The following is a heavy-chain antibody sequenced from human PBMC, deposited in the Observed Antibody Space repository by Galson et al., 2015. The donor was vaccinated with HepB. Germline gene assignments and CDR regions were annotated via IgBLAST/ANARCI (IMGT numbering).Heavy chain of an antibody. Sequence: SLRLSCAAPEFTFSSYSMNWVRQAPGKGLEWVSYISSSSSTIYYADSVKGRFTISRDNAKNSLYLQMNSLRDEDTAVYYCARDGWYCSSTSCYTWFDPWGQGTLVTVSS. D-gene: IGHD2-2*02. CDR3: ARDGWYCSSTSCYTWFDP. V-gene: IGHV3-48*02. CDR2: ISSSSSTI. J-gene: IGHJ5*02. CDR1: EFTFSSYS.